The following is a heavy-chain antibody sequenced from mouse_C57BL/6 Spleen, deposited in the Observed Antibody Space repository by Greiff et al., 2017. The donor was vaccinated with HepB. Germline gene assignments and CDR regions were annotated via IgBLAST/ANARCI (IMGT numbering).Heavy chain of an antibody. CDR3: AKEAPQLRSGAY. CDR1: GYTFTSYW. D-gene: IGHD3-2*02. Sequence: QVHVKQSGAELAKPGDSVKLSCKASGYTFTSYWMHWVKQRPGQGLEWIGYINPSSGYTKYNQKFKDKATLTADKSSSTAYMQLSSLTYEDSAVYYCAKEAPQLRSGAYWGQGTLVTVSA. J-gene: IGHJ3*01. CDR2: INPSSGYT. V-gene: IGHV1-7*01.